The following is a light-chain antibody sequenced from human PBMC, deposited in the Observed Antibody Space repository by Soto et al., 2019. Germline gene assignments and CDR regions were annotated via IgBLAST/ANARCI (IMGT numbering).Light chain of an antibody. Sequence: QSVMTQPPSVSAAPGQKVTISCSGSSSNIGGNSVSWYQQLPGTAPKLLIYDDDKRPSGIPDRFSGSKSGTSATLGITGFQTGDEADYYCSSYSFTTSLYVFGTGTKLTVL. CDR1: SSNIGGNS. V-gene: IGLV1-51*01. CDR3: SSYSFTTSLYV. CDR2: DDD. J-gene: IGLJ1*01.